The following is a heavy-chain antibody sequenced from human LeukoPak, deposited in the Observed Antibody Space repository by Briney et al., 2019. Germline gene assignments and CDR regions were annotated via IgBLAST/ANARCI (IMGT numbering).Heavy chain of an antibody. CDR2: IYYSGNT. J-gene: IGHJ4*02. V-gene: IGHV4-39*01. CDR3: VRLKEGIDY. CDR1: GGSISVASYC. D-gene: IGHD3-10*01. Sequence: SETLSLTSAVSGGSISVASYCWGWIRQPPGKGLEWIGSIYYSGNTYYNPSLKSRVTISVDTSKNQFSLKLSSVTAADTAVYYCVRLKEGIDYWGQGTLVTVSS.